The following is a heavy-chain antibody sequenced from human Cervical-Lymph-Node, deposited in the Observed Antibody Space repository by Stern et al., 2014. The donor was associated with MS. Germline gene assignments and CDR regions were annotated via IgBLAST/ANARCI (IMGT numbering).Heavy chain of an antibody. CDR1: GGNFNVYA. CDR2: IIPLIGTA. V-gene: IGHV1-69*01. J-gene: IGHJ6*02. Sequence: VQLEESGAEVKKPGSAVKISCKGSGGNFNVYAINWLRQAPGQGLEWRGWIIPLIGTANYAQKFQGRFTITADGSTRSSSMQLSSLRYDDTAVYYCARDGRHTPHYGLDVWGQGTTVTVSS. CDR3: ARDGRHTPHYGLDV.